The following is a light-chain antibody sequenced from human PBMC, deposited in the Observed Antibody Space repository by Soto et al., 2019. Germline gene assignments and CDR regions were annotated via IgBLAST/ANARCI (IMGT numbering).Light chain of an antibody. CDR3: LSFTTTSTHV. Sequence: TQPGCLSGSPGQSITISCTGTSSDIGAYDYVSWFQQHPGKAPRLMISEVNNRPSGVSNRFSGSKSGNTAYLTISGLQVEDEAEYFCLSFTTTSTHVFGTGTKVTVL. J-gene: IGLJ1*01. V-gene: IGLV2-14*01. CDR2: EVN. CDR1: SSDIGAYDY.